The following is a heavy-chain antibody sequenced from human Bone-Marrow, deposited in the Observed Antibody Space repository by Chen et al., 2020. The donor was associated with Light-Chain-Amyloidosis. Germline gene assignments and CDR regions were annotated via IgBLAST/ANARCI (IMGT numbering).Heavy chain of an antibody. J-gene: IGHJ6*03. CDR3: VKTYNDFWSGTPNYYYYMDV. Sequence: GLEWVAVISYDGNNKYYAESVKGRFTISRDNSXKTLYXXXXXXXXDDTAVYYCVKTYNDFWSGTPNYYYYMDVWGKGTTVTVSS. D-gene: IGHD3-3*01. CDR2: ISYDGNNK. V-gene: IGHV3-30*18.